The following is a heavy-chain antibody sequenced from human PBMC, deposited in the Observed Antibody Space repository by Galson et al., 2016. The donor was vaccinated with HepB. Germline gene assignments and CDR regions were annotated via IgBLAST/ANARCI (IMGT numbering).Heavy chain of an antibody. J-gene: IGHJ4*02. CDR2: INGDGTRT. Sequence: LRLSCAVSGFTVGNNFMSWVRQAPGKGLAWVSRINGDGTRTTYADSVKGRFTISRDNTKNTLYLQMNSLRAEDTAVYYCARAMPITVAGPPIEYWGQGNLVTVSS. CDR3: ARAMPITVAGPPIEY. V-gene: IGHV3-74*01. D-gene: IGHD6-19*01. CDR1: GFTVGNNF.